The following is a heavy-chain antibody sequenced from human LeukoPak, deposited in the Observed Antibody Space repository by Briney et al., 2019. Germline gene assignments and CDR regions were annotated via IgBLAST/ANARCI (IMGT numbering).Heavy chain of an antibody. V-gene: IGHV4-34*01. D-gene: IGHD6-13*01. CDR3: ARAYSSSWYRPYYFDY. CDR2: INHSGST. Sequence: SETLSLTCTVSGGSISSYYWSWIRQPPGKGLEWIGEINHSGSTNYNPSLKSRVTISVDTSKNQFSLKLSSVTAADTAVYYCARAYSSSWYRPYYFDYWGQGTLVTVSS. J-gene: IGHJ4*02. CDR1: GGSISSYY.